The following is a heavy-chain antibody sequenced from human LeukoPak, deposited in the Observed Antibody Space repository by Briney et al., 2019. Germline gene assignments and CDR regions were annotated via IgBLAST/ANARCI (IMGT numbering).Heavy chain of an antibody. Sequence: SETLSLTCTVSGGSISSSSYYWGWIRQPPGKGLEWIGSIYYSGSTYYNPYLKSRVTISVDTSKNQFSLKLSSVTAADTAVYYCARVPTYYYDSSGSDYFDYWGQGTLVTVSS. CDR2: IYYSGST. J-gene: IGHJ4*02. D-gene: IGHD3-22*01. CDR3: ARVPTYYYDSSGSDYFDY. V-gene: IGHV4-39*07. CDR1: GGSISSSSYY.